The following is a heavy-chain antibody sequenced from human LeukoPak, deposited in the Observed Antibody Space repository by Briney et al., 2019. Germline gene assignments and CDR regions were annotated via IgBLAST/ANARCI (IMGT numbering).Heavy chain of an antibody. CDR2: ISSRGTTI. CDR3: ARDASLYDYISYMDV. J-gene: IGHJ6*02. V-gene: IGHV3-11*01. CDR1: GFTFRDHY. Sequence: PGGSLRLYCAASGFTFRDHYMTWIRQSPGKGLEWVSSISSRGTTIYYADSVKGRFTVSRDNAHNSLYLQMTSLRAEDTAVYYCARDASLYDYISYMDVWGQGTTVIVSS. D-gene: IGHD3-16*01.